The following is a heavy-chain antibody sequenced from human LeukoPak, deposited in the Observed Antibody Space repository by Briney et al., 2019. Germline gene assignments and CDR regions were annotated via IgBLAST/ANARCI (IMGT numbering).Heavy chain of an antibody. CDR2: INPNSGGT. V-gene: IGHV1-2*02. D-gene: IGHD3-10*01. J-gene: IGHJ4*02. Sequence: GASVKVSCKASGGTFSSYAISWVRQAPGQGLEWMGWINPNSGGTNYAQKFQGRVTMTRDTSISTAYMELSRLRSDDTAVYYCAAQSWGYYGSGSYSRADYWGQGTLVTVSS. CDR1: GGTFSSYA. CDR3: AAQSWGYYGSGSYSRADY.